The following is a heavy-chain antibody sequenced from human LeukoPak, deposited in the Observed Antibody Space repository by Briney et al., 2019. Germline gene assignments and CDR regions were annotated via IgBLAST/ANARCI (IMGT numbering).Heavy chain of an antibody. CDR1: GFTVSSNF. CDR2: FYSDGTT. J-gene: IGHJ4*02. CDR3: ARGLNTVTQIMTY. Sequence: PGGSLRLSCAASGFTVSSNFMSWVRQAPGKGLEWVSIFYSDGTTYYADSVKGRFSISRDNSKNTLYLQMNNLRAEDTAIYYCARGLNTVTQIMTYWGQGTLVTVSS. V-gene: IGHV3-66*02. D-gene: IGHD4-17*01.